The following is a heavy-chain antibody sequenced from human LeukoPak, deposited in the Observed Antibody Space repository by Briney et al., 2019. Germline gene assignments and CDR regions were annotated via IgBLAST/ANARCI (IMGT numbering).Heavy chain of an antibody. Sequence: PSETLSLTCTVSGDSISSYYCSWIRQSPGKGLEWIGYMHYSGSSDYNPSLRSRVTISVDTSKNQFSLNLRSVTAADTAVYYCARAGVRGIYYFDYWGQGTLVTVSS. CDR1: GDSISSYY. CDR2: MHYSGSS. J-gene: IGHJ4*02. D-gene: IGHD7-27*01. V-gene: IGHV4-59*01. CDR3: ARAGVRGIYYFDY.